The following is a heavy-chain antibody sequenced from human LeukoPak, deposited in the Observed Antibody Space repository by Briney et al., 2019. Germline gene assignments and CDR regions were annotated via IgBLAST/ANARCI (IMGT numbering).Heavy chain of an antibody. D-gene: IGHD2/OR15-2a*01. CDR3: AKGYYHPGLYFQY. V-gene: IGHV3-23*01. CDR1: GFTFSSYA. Sequence: GGSLRLSCAASGFTFSSYAMSWVRQAPGKGLEWVSAISGRGGSTYYADSVKGRFTTSRDNSKNTLYLQMNSLRAEDTAVYYCAKGYYHPGLYFQYWGQGTLVTVSS. CDR2: ISGRGGST. J-gene: IGHJ1*01.